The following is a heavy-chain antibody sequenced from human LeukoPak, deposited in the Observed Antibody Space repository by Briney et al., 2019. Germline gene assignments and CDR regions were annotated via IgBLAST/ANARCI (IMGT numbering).Heavy chain of an antibody. D-gene: IGHD3-22*01. J-gene: IGHJ4*02. Sequence: GGSLRLSCAASGFTFSSYGMHWVRQAPGKGLQCVAFIRYDGSNKYYADSVKGRFTISRDNSRNTLYLQMNSLRAEDTAVYYCAKDPGAYYYDSSGYPDYWGQGTLVTVSS. CDR2: IRYDGSNK. CDR1: GFTFSSYG. V-gene: IGHV3-30*02. CDR3: AKDPGAYYYDSSGYPDY.